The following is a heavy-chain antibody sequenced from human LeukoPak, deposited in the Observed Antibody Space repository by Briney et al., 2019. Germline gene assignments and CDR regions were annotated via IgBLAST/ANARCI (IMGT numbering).Heavy chain of an antibody. CDR3: ARLRYYDILTGYYVASPNFDY. CDR1: GFDFSGFG. J-gene: IGHJ4*02. CDR2: IRKDGSNK. D-gene: IGHD3-9*01. V-gene: IGHV3-30*02. Sequence: GGSLRLSCEASGFDFSGFGMHWVRQAPGKGLEWVAFIRKDGSNKWYADSVKGRSTISRDNAKNSLYLQMNSLRAEDTAVYYCARLRYYDILTGYYVASPNFDYWGQGTLVTVSS.